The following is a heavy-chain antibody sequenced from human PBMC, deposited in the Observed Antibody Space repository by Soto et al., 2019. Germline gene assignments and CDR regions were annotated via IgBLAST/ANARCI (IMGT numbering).Heavy chain of an antibody. V-gene: IGHV4-28*01. J-gene: IGHJ3*02. CDR1: GYSISSRNW. CDR3: ARKNGVLDAFDI. Sequence: QVQLQESGPGLVKPSDTLSHTCAVSGYSISSRNWWGWIRQPPGKGLEWIGYIYDSGSTYYNPSLKSRVTMSVDTSKNQCSLKLSSVTAVDTAVYYCARKNGVLDAFDIWGQGTMVTVSS. D-gene: IGHD4-17*01. CDR2: IYDSGST.